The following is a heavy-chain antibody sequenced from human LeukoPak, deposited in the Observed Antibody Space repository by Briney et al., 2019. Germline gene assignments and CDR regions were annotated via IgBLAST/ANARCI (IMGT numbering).Heavy chain of an antibody. V-gene: IGHV3-74*01. CDR2: INSDETTT. Sequence: HPGGPLRLSCAASGFTFSNYWMHWVRQAPGKGLVWVSRINSDETTTTYADSVRGRFTISRDNAKNTLYLQMDSLRAEDTAVYYCARENTQYSYGQYWGQGTLVTVSS. D-gene: IGHD5-18*01. CDR3: ARENTQYSYGQY. CDR1: GFTFSNYW. J-gene: IGHJ4*02.